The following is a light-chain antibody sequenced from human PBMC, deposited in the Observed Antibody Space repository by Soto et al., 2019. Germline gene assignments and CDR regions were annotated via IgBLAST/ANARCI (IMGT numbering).Light chain of an antibody. CDR1: QSVSSN. CDR3: QQYNDWPRT. CDR2: GAS. Sequence: EIVMTQSPATLSVSPGERATLSCRASQSVSSNLAWYQQKPGQAPRLIMYGASTRATGIPARFSGSGSGTEFTLTISSLQSEDFAVYYCQQYNDWPRTFGQGTKLEIK. V-gene: IGKV3-15*01. J-gene: IGKJ2*01.